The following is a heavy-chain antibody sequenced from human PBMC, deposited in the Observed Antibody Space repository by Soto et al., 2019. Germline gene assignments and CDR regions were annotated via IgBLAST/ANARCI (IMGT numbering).Heavy chain of an antibody. CDR1: GGSVSSGSYY. J-gene: IGHJ4*02. CDR2: IYYSGST. Sequence: SETLSLTCTVSGGSVSSGSYYWSWIRQPPGKGLEWIGYIYYSGSTNYNPSLKSRVTISVDTSKNQFSLKLSSVTAADTAVYYCARGMYTSYDSSGYPFDYWGLGTLVTVSS. CDR3: ARGMYTSYDSSGYPFDY. D-gene: IGHD3-22*01. V-gene: IGHV4-61*01.